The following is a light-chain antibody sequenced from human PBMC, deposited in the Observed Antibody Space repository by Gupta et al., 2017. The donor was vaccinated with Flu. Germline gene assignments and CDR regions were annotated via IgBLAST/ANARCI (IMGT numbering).Light chain of an antibody. CDR2: QAS. Sequence: DIQMTQSPSTLSASVGDRITITCRASQTISDWLAWYQQKPGKAPKLLIYQASSLERGVPSRFNGSGSGTEFTLTITSLQPDDFATYYCQQDNSYYRTFGQGTKMDIK. J-gene: IGKJ1*01. V-gene: IGKV1-5*03. CDR1: QTISDW. CDR3: QQDNSYYRT.